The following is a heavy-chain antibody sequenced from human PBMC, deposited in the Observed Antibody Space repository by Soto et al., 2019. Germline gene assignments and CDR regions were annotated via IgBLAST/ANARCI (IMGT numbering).Heavy chain of an antibody. D-gene: IGHD6-19*01. V-gene: IGHV3-74*01. CDR1: GFTFSNYW. CDR3: ASPGIAVAGTWDAFDI. CDR2: INSDGSST. Sequence: AGGSLRLSCVVSGFTFSNYWMHWVRQAPGKGLVWVSRINSDGSSTSYADSVKGRFTISRDNAKNTLYLQMNSLRAEDTAVYYCASPGIAVAGTWDAFDIWGQGTMVTVSS. J-gene: IGHJ3*02.